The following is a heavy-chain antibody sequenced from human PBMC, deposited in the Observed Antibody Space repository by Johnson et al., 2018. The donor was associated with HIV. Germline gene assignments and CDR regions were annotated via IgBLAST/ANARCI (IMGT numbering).Heavy chain of an antibody. V-gene: IGHV3-30*04. CDR3: ARDPWYCRGGNCFLNAFDV. CDR1: GFTFSSYA. D-gene: IGHD2-15*01. Sequence: QLVESGGGVVQPGRSLRLSCAASGFTFSSYAMHWVRQAPGKGLEWVAVISYDGRNKYYADSVKGRFTISRDNSKNTLYLQMNSLRAEDTALYYCARDPWYCRGGNCFLNAFDVWGQGTMVTVSS. J-gene: IGHJ3*01. CDR2: ISYDGRNK.